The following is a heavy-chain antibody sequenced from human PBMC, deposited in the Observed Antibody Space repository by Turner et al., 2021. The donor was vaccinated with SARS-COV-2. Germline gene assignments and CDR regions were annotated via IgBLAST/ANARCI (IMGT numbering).Heavy chain of an antibody. CDR3: AKSPFTLTVTTLDY. J-gene: IGHJ4*02. D-gene: IGHD4-17*01. CDR1: GFTFSSYA. CDR2: ISGSGGST. V-gene: IGHV3-23*01. Sequence: EAQPLASGGGLVRLGGPVRLSCAASGFTFSSYAMSWVRQAPGKGLEWVLVISGSGGSTYYADSVKGRFTISRDNSKNTLYLQMNSLRAEDTAVYYCAKSPFTLTVTTLDYWGQGTLVTVSS.